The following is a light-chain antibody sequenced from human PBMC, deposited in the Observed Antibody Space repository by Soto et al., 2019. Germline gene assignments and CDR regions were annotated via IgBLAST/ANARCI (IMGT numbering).Light chain of an antibody. CDR2: GAS. Sequence: DIPMTQSPSSLSASVGDRVTITCRASQSIKRSLNWYQQKSGQAPRLLIYGASGLQSGVPSRFSGSGSGTDFTLTISSLQPEDFATYYCQHTYTTPSWTFGQGTKVEIK. V-gene: IGKV1-39*01. J-gene: IGKJ1*01. CDR3: QHTYTTPSWT. CDR1: QSIKRS.